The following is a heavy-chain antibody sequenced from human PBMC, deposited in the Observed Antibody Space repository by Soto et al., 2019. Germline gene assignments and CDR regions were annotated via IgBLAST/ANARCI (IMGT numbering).Heavy chain of an antibody. J-gene: IGHJ4*02. D-gene: IGHD3-3*01. CDR3: VRDPTIEDYDEFGSTFFDF. Sequence: PGGSLRLSCVVSGFTFRSYTLAWVRQAPGKGLEWVSSISGNTNDKNYAESVMGRFTISRDNARNSMYLQMDNLRAEDTAVYYCVRDPTIEDYDEFGSTFFDFWGQGTLVTVSS. CDR1: GFTFRSYT. CDR2: ISGNTNDK. V-gene: IGHV3-21*01.